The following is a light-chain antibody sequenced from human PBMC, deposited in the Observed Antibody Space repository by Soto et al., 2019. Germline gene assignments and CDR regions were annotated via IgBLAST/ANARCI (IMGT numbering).Light chain of an antibody. CDR1: QDIATF. CDR3: QQYDDFPLT. V-gene: IGKV1-33*01. J-gene: IGKJ4*01. Sequence: DIQMTQSPSSLSASAGDRITITFQASQDIATFLNWYQQKPGKAPRLLIYDASTLKSGDTSRFSGSGSGTDFSFTISSLQPEDIATYYCQQYDDFPLTFGGGTKVDIK. CDR2: DAS.